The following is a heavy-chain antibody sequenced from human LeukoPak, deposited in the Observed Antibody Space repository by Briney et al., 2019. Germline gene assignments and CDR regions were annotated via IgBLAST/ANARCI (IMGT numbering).Heavy chain of an antibody. J-gene: IGHJ4*02. CDR3: ASSIAARPDYYFDY. V-gene: IGHV4-4*07. Sequence: PSETLSLTCTVSGGSISSYYWSWIRQPAGKGLEWIGRIYTSGSTNYNPSLKSRVTMSVDTSKNQFSLKLRSVTAADTAVYYCASSIAARPDYYFDYWGQGTLVTVSS. D-gene: IGHD6-6*01. CDR2: IYTSGST. CDR1: GGSISSYY.